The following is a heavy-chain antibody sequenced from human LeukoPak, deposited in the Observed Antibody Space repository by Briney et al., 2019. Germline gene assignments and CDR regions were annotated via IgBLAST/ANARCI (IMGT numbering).Heavy chain of an antibody. J-gene: IGHJ5*02. V-gene: IGHV3-30*04. D-gene: IGHD6-19*01. CDR3: ARDRSGWSWSDP. CDR1: GFTFSSYA. Sequence: PGGSLRLSCAASGFTFSSYAMHWVRQAPGKGLEWVAVISYDGSNKYYADSVKGRFTISRDNSKNTLYLQMNSLRAEDTAVYYCARDRSGWSWSDPWGQGTLVTVSS. CDR2: ISYDGSNK.